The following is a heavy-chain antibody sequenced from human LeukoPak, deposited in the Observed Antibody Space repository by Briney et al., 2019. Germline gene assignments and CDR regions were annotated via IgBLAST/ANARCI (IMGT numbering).Heavy chain of an antibody. Sequence: SETLSLTCAVYGGSFSGYYWSWIRQPPGKGLEWIGEINHSGSTNYNPSLKSRVTISVDTSKNQFSLKLSSVTAADTAVYYCARVTLNYDILTGYSPNDAFDIWGQGTMVTVSS. D-gene: IGHD3-9*01. V-gene: IGHV4-34*01. CDR2: INHSGST. CDR3: ARVTLNYDILTGYSPNDAFDI. CDR1: GGSFSGYY. J-gene: IGHJ3*02.